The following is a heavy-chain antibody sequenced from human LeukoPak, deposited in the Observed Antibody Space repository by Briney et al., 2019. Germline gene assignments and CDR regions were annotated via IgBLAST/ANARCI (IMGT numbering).Heavy chain of an antibody. V-gene: IGHV4-4*07. CDR1: GGSFSSYY. CDR2: INTSGST. D-gene: IGHD1-14*01. CDR3: ARTTPEEYYFDY. Sequence: SETLSLTCTVSGGSFSSYYWSWIRQPAGKGLEWIGRINTSGSTNYNPSLKSRVTMSLDTSKNQFSLKLSSVTAADTAVYYCARTTPEEYYFDYWGQGTLVTVSS. J-gene: IGHJ4*02.